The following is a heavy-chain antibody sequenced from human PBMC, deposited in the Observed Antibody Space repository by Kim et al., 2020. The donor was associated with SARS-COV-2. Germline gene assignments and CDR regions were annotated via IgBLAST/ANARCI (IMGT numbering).Heavy chain of an antibody. CDR2: ISGSGGST. CDR3: AKVRRPKVSGSDYYFDY. Sequence: GGSLRLSCAASGFTFSSYAMSWVRQAPGKGLEWVSAISGSGGSTYYADSVKGRFTISRDNSKNTLYLQMNSLRAEDTAVYYCAKVRRPKVSGSDYYFDYWGQGTLVTVSS. CDR1: GFTFSSYA. D-gene: IGHD3-10*01. J-gene: IGHJ4*02. V-gene: IGHV3-23*01.